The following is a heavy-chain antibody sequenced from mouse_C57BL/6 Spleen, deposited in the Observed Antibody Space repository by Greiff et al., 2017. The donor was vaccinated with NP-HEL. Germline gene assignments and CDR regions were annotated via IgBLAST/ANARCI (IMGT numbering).Heavy chain of an antibody. J-gene: IGHJ4*01. CDR3: ARLPRQLRLQDYAIDY. CDR1: GYAFSSSW. CDR2: IYPGDGDT. D-gene: IGHD3-2*02. Sequence: QVHVKQSGPEPVKPGASVKISCKASGYAFSSSWMNWVKQRPGKGLEWIGRIYPGDGDTNYNGKFKGKATLTADKSSSTAYMQLSSLTSEDSAVYFCARLPRQLRLQDYAIDYWGQGTSVTVSS. V-gene: IGHV1-82*01.